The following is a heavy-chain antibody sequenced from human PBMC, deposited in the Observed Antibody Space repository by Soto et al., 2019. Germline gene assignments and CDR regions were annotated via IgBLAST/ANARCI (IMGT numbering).Heavy chain of an antibody. CDR3: ARESGGELLYLYFDY. CDR1: GGSISSGDYY. J-gene: IGHJ4*02. Sequence: QVQLQESGPGLVKPSQTLSLTCTVSGGSISSGDYYWSWIRQPPGKGLEWIGYIYYSGSTYYNPSLKSRVTISVDTSKNQFSLKLSSVTAADTAVYYCARESGGELLYLYFDYWGQGTLVTVSS. CDR2: IYYSGST. V-gene: IGHV4-30-4*01. D-gene: IGHD3-10*01.